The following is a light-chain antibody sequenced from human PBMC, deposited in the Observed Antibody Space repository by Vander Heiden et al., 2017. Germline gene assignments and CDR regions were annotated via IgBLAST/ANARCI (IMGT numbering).Light chain of an antibody. CDR2: AAS. Sequence: DIQMTQSPSSLSASVGDRVTITCRASQTISYHLNWYQQRPGHTPKIQIYAASSLQSGVPSKCSGSGSGTDFTLAISSLQPDDTSTYYCQHNHSLTFGPGTKVEIK. CDR1: QTISYH. J-gene: IGKJ3*01. CDR3: QHNHSLT. V-gene: IGKV1-39*01.